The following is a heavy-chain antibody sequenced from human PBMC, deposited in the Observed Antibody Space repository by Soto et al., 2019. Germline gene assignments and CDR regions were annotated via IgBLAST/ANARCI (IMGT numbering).Heavy chain of an antibody. D-gene: IGHD6-19*01. CDR3: TTDLPSGWYERGPPDFDY. V-gene: IGHV3-15*01. CDR1: GFTFSNAW. Sequence: PGESLRLSCAASGFTFSNAWMSWVRQAPGKGLEWVGRIKSKTDGGTTDYAAPVKGRFTISRDDSKNTLYLQMNSLKTEDTAVYYCTTDLPSGWYERGPPDFDYWGQGTLVTVSS. CDR2: IKSKTDGGTT. J-gene: IGHJ4*02.